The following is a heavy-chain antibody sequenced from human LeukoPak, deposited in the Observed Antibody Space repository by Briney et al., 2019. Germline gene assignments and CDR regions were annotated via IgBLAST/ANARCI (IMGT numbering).Heavy chain of an antibody. CDR3: AKEGSSYYPDY. Sequence: PGGSLRLSCAASGFTFSDYGMHWVRQAPGKGLEWVVFIRYDGSETHYADSVKGRFTISRDNSRNTLYLQMHSLRTEDTAVYYCAKEGSSYYPDYWGQGTLVTVSS. J-gene: IGHJ4*02. D-gene: IGHD3-10*01. CDR2: IRYDGSET. CDR1: GFTFSDYG. V-gene: IGHV3-30*02.